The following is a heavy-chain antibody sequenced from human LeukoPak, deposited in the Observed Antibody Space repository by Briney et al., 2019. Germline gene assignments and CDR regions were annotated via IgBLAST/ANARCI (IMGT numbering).Heavy chain of an antibody. CDR1: GGSFSGYY. D-gene: IGHD5-18*01. J-gene: IGHJ4*02. Sequence: SETLSLTCAVDGGSFSGYYWSWIRQPPGKGLEWIGEINHSGSTNYNPSLKSRVTISVDTSKNQFSLKLSSVTAADTAVYYCARGLKSGYSYGRPFDYWGQGTLVTVSS. V-gene: IGHV4-34*01. CDR2: INHSGST. CDR3: ARGLKSGYSYGRPFDY.